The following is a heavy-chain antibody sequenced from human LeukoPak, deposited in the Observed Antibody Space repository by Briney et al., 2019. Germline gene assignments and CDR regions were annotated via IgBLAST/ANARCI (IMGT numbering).Heavy chain of an antibody. CDR2: ISSSGSTI. CDR3: ARDTNGDGWFDP. D-gene: IGHD4-17*01. CDR1: GFTFSSYE. J-gene: IGHJ5*02. Sequence: GGSLRLSCAASGFTFSSYEMNWVRQAPGQGLEWVSYISSSGSTIYYADSVKGRFTISRDNAKNSLYLQMNSLRAEDTSVYYCARDTNGDGWFDPWGQGTLVTVSS. V-gene: IGHV3-48*03.